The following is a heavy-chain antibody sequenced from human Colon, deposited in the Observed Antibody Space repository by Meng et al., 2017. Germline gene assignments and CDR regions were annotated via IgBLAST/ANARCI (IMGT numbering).Heavy chain of an antibody. CDR2: ISVYNGNT. CDR3: ARNYYDSSGYYYGY. Sequence: HVQLVQSGAEVKKPGASVKVSCKTSGYSFTSYDITWVRQAPGQGLEWMGWISVYNGNTNYAQKFQGRVTMTTDTSMSTAYMELRSLRSDDTAVYYCARNYYDSSGYYYGYWGQGTLVTVSS. J-gene: IGHJ4*02. V-gene: IGHV1-18*01. CDR1: GYSFTSYD. D-gene: IGHD3-22*01.